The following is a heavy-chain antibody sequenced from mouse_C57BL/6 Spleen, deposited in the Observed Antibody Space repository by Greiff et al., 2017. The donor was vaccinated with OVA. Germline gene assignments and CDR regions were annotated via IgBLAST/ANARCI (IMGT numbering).Heavy chain of an antibody. D-gene: IGHD2-10*02. CDR1: GYTFTSYW. J-gene: IGHJ2*01. CDR3: ARGYCNYRDYFDY. Sequence: QVQLQQPGAELVRPGTSVKLSCKASGYTFTSYWMHWVKQRPGQGLEWIGVIAPSDSYTNYNQKFKGKATLTVDTSSSTAYMQLSSLTSEDSSVYYCARGYCNYRDYFDYWGQGTTLTVSS. V-gene: IGHV1-59*01. CDR2: IAPSDSYT.